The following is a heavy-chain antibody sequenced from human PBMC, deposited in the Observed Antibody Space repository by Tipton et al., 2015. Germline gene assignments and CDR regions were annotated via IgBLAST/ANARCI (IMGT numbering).Heavy chain of an antibody. J-gene: IGHJ4*02. V-gene: IGHV4-31*03. CDR3: ARAYYYDSSGYPLFDY. CDR1: GDSISSGGYY. Sequence: TLSLTCTVSGDSISSGGYYWSWIRQHPGKGLEWIGYIYYSGSTYYNPSLKSRVTISVDTSKNQFSLKLSSVTAADTAVYYCARAYYYDSSGYPLFDYWGQGTLVTVSS. CDR2: IYYSGST. D-gene: IGHD3-22*01.